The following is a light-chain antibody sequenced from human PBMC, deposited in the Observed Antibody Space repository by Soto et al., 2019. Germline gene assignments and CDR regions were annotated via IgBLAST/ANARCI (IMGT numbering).Light chain of an antibody. CDR1: RSDIGAYNF. V-gene: IGLV2-14*03. CDR2: DVN. CDR3: TSWTTSTTMI. J-gene: IGLJ2*01. Sequence: QSALTQPASVSGSPGQSITISCTGTRSDIGAYNFVSWYQQHPGEVPKLILDDVNLRPSGVSNRFSGSKSGNTASLTISGLPAEDEADYYCTSWTTSTTMIFGGGTKLTVL.